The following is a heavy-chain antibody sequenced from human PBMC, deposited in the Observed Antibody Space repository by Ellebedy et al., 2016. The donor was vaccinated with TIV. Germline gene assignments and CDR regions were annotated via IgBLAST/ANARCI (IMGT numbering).Heavy chain of an antibody. CDR3: AKLGGKVVVTEWINFDY. Sequence: PGGSLRLSCAASGFTFSSYAMSWVRQAPGKGLEWVSAISGSGGSTYYEDSVKGRFTISRDNSKNTLYLQMNSLRAEDTAVYYCAKLGGKVVVTEWINFDYWGQGTLVTVSS. D-gene: IGHD3-22*01. J-gene: IGHJ4*02. CDR1: GFTFSSYA. V-gene: IGHV3-23*01. CDR2: ISGSGGST.